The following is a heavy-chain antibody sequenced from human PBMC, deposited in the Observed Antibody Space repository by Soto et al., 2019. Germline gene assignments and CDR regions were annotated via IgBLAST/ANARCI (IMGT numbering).Heavy chain of an antibody. Sequence: SETLSLTCTVSGGSISSSSYYWGWIRQPPGKGLEWIGSIYYSGSTYYNPSLKSRVTISVDTSKNQFSLKLSSVTAADTAVYYCARQPGPYYDILTGYYPLRARWGQGTLVTV. CDR1: GGSISSSSYY. J-gene: IGHJ4*02. D-gene: IGHD3-9*01. CDR2: IYYSGST. V-gene: IGHV4-39*01. CDR3: ARQPGPYYDILTGYYPLRAR.